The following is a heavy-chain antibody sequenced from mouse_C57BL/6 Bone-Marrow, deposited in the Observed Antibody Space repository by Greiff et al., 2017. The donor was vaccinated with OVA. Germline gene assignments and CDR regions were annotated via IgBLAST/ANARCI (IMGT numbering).Heavy chain of an antibody. V-gene: IGHV1-81*01. CDR3: ARSTLYYYGSRGGYFDY. J-gene: IGHJ2*01. Sequence: QFQLQPSGAELARPGASVKLSCKASGSPFPRYGLSWVKQRPGQGLEWIGEIYPRSGNTYYNEKFKGKATLTADKSSSTAYMELRSLTSEDSAVYFCARSTLYYYGSRGGYFDYWGQGTTLTVSS. D-gene: IGHD1-1*01. CDR2: IYPRSGNT. CDR1: GSPFPRYG.